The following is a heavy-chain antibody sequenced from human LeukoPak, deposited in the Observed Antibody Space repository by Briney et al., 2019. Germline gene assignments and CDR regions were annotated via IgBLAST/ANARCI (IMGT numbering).Heavy chain of an antibody. Sequence: SETLSLTCTVSGGSISSSSYYWGWIRQPPGKGLEWIGSIYYSGGTYYNPSLKSRVTISVDTSKNQSSLKLSSVTAADTAVYYCARGSSGLNWFDPWGQGTLVTVSS. V-gene: IGHV4-39*01. CDR2: IYYSGGT. D-gene: IGHD3-22*01. J-gene: IGHJ5*02. CDR1: GGSISSSSYY. CDR3: ARGSSGLNWFDP.